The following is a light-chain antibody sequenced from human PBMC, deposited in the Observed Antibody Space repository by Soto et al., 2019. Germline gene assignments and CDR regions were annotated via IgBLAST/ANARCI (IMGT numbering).Light chain of an antibody. V-gene: IGKV1-9*01. CDR2: AAS. J-gene: IGKJ4*01. CDR1: QGISSY. CDR3: QQLNSYPRLT. Sequence: DIQLTQSPSFLSASVGDRVTITCRASQGISSYLAWYQQKPGKAPKLLIYAASTLRSGVPSRFSGSGSGTEFTLRISSLQPEDFATYYCQQLNSYPRLTFGGGTKVEMK.